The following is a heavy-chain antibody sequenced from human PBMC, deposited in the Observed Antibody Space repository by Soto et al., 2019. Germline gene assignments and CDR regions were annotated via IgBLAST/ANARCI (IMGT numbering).Heavy chain of an antibody. J-gene: IGHJ4*02. D-gene: IGHD3-16*01. CDR1: GFTFRDYG. CDR3: AKDQGGFDS. V-gene: IGHV3-30*18. CDR2: ISYDGIKK. Sequence: QVQLVESGGGVVQPGRSLRLSCADSGFTFRDYGMHWVRRAPGKGLEWVALISYDGIKKYYADSVKGRFTISRDNSKNTLYLQMNSLRAEDTAVYYCAKDQGGFDSWGQGTLVTVSS.